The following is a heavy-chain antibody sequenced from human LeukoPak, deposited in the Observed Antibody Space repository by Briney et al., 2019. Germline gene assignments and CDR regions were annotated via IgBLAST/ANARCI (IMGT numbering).Heavy chain of an antibody. D-gene: IGHD6-25*01. V-gene: IGHV4-59*12. CDR1: GGSISGYY. J-gene: IGHJ2*01. Sequence: PSETLSLTCTVSGGSISGYYWSWIRQPPGKGLECIGYIHHSGSTNYNPSLKSRVTISVDTSKSQFSLKVTSVTAADTAVYYCARDSAATGRYFDLWGRGTLVTVSP. CDR2: IHHSGST. CDR3: ARDSAATGRYFDL.